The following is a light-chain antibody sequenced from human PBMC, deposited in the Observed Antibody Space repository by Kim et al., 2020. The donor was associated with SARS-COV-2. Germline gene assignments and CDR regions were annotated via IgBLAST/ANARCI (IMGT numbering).Light chain of an antibody. J-gene: IGKJ5*01. CDR2: AAS. Sequence: ASVGDRVTITCRASQGISSWLDWYQQKPGKAPKLLIYAASSLQSGVPSRFSGSGSGTDFTLTISSLQPEDFATYYCQQANSFPITFGQGTRLEIK. V-gene: IGKV1D-12*01. CDR1: QGISSW. CDR3: QQANSFPIT.